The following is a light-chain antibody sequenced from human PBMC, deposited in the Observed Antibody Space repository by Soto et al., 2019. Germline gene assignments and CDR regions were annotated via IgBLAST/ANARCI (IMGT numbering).Light chain of an antibody. CDR3: QSYDTSLRGWL. CDR1: SSNIGAGHA. J-gene: IGLJ3*02. CDR2: GDT. Sequence: QSVLTQPPSVSGAPWQRVTISCTGTSSNIGAGHAVHWYRQFPGAAPKLLIYGDTHRPSGVPDRFSGFKSATSASLVITGLQAEDEADYYCQSYDTSLRGWLFGGGTKLTVL. V-gene: IGLV1-40*01.